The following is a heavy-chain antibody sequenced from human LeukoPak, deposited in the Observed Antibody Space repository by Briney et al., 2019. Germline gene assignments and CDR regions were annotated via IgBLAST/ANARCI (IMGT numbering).Heavy chain of an antibody. Sequence: ASVKVSCKASGYTFTGYYMHWVRQAPGQGLEWMGLINPSGTTTNYAQKFRGRVTMTRDLSTSTDCMELSSLRSDDTAVYFCARDNSVGDYAWWFDPWGQGTLVTVSS. D-gene: IGHD1-26*01. J-gene: IGHJ5*02. CDR1: GYTFTGYY. V-gene: IGHV1-46*01. CDR2: INPSGTTT. CDR3: ARDNSVGDYAWWFDP.